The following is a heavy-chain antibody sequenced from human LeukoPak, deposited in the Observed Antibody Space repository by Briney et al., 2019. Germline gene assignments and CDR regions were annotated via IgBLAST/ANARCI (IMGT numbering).Heavy chain of an antibody. CDR3: VRDRGYSNGWYDY. V-gene: IGHV3-13*04. CDR2: IGIAGDT. J-gene: IGHJ4*02. Sequence: GGSPRLSCAASGFIFSNFDMXWVXRXTGXXLXWVSGIGIAGDTYYAGSVKGRFTISRENAKNSLYLQMNSLTAGDTAVYYCVRDRGYSNGWYDYWGQGTLVSVSS. CDR1: GFIFSNFD. D-gene: IGHD6-13*01.